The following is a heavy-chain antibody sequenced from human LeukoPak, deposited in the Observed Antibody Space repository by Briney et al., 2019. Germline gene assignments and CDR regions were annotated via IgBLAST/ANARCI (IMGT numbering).Heavy chain of an antibody. CDR3: ARAWQWLPLDS. CDR1: GGSISSGDYY. D-gene: IGHD6-19*01. Sequence: SQTLSLTCTVSGGSISSGDYYWSWIRQPAGKGLEWIGRIHTSGSTNYNPSLKSRVTMSADTSKNQFSLKLTSVTAADTAVYYCARAWQWLPLDSWGQGTLVTVSS. J-gene: IGHJ4*02. CDR2: IHTSGST. V-gene: IGHV4-61*02.